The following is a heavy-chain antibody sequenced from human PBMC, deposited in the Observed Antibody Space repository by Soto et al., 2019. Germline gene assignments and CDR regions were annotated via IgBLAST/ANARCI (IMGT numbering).Heavy chain of an antibody. V-gene: IGHV3-23*01. CDR1: GFSFSSDE. CDR3: ANGRYYYDSSAYFAY. J-gene: IGHJ4*02. D-gene: IGHD3-22*01. Sequence: GGSRRLSCAASGFSFSSDEISWGRQAPGKGLEGGSAISGSGGSTYYADSVKGRVTISRDNSKNTLYLHMNSLRAEDTAVYYCANGRYYYDSSAYFAYWGQATLVTV. CDR2: ISGSGGST.